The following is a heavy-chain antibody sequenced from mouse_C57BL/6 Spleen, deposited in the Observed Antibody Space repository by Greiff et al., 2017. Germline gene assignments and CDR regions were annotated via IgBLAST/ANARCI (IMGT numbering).Heavy chain of an antibody. CDR3: ARYQDYYGSSLYYYAMDY. CDR2: IRNKANGYTT. Sequence: EVQGVESGGGLVQPGGSLSLSCAASGFTFTDYYMSWVRQPPGKALEWLGFIRNKANGYTTEYSASLKGRFTISRDNSQSILYLQMNALRAEDSATYYCARYQDYYGSSLYYYAMDYWGQGTSVTVSS. D-gene: IGHD1-1*01. CDR1: GFTFTDYY. J-gene: IGHJ4*01. V-gene: IGHV7-3*01.